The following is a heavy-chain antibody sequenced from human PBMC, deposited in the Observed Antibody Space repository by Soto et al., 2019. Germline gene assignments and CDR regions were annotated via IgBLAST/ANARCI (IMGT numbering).Heavy chain of an antibody. V-gene: IGHV4-4*07. CDR3: ARDGSYSANNVVHAIYLWTFDV. Sequence: PSETLSLTCTVSGGAINTFYWSWVRQPAGKGLEWIGRIFSSVSTSFNPSLESRVAMTVDKSKNLFSLNLSSVTAGDMGGYYCARDGSYSANNVVHAIYLWTFDVWGQGTMVTVSS. J-gene: IGHJ4*02. CDR2: IFSSVST. D-gene: IGHD5-12*01. CDR1: GGAINTFY.